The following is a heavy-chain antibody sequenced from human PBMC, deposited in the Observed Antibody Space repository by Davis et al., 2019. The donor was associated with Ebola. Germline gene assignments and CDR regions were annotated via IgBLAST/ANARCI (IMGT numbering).Heavy chain of an antibody. CDR2: ISGSGGGI. CDR3: ARRLALGTPLDY. CDR1: GFTFSSYA. Sequence: GGSLRLSCAASGFTFSSYAMSWVRQAPGKGLEWVSAISGSGGGIYYADSVKGRFTISRDNAKNSLYLQMNSLRAEDTAVYYCARRLALGTPLDYWGQGTLVTVSS. D-gene: IGHD2-21*01. V-gene: IGHV3-23*01. J-gene: IGHJ4*02.